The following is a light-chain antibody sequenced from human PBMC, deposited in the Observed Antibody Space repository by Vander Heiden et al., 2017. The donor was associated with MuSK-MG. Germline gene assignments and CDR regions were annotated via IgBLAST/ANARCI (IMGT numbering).Light chain of an antibody. V-gene: IGKV1-33*01. J-gene: IGKJ2*01. Sequence: DIQMTQPPSSLSASVGDRVTITCQASQDISNYLNWYQQKPGKAPKLLIYDASNLETGVPSRFSGSGSGTDFTFTISSLQPEDIATYYCQQYDNLPPYTFGQGTKLEIK. CDR3: QQYDNLPPYT. CDR1: QDISNY. CDR2: DAS.